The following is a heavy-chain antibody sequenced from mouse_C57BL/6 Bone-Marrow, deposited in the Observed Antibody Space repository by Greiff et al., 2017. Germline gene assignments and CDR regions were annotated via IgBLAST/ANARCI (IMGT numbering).Heavy chain of an antibody. V-gene: IGHV14-2*01. Sequence: VQLQQSGAELVKPGASVTLSCTASGFNIKDYYMHWVKQRTEQGLEWIGRIDPEDGETKYAPKFQGKATITADTSSNTAYLQLSSLTSEDTAVYYCVPYDYGSNYWYFDVWGTGTTVTVSS. CDR2: IDPEDGET. CDR1: GFNIKDYY. J-gene: IGHJ1*03. D-gene: IGHD1-1*01. CDR3: VPYDYGSNYWYFDV.